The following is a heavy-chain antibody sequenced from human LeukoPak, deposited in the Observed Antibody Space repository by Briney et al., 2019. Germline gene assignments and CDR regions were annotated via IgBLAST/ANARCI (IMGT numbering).Heavy chain of an antibody. D-gene: IGHD3-10*01. CDR3: AKDRGGSGSYYYSAFDI. J-gene: IGHJ3*02. Sequence: EGSLRLSCAASGFTFSSYAMSWVRQAPGKGLEWVSGISGSGGSTYYADSVKGRFTISRDNSKNTLYLEMNSLRADDTAVYYCAKDRGGSGSYYYSAFDIWGQGTMVTVSS. CDR2: ISGSGGST. V-gene: IGHV3-23*01. CDR1: GFTFSSYA.